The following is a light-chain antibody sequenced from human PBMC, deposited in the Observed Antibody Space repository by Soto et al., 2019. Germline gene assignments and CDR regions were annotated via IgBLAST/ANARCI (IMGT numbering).Light chain of an antibody. V-gene: IGLV6-57*02. CDR1: SGSIASNY. J-gene: IGLJ3*02. CDR2: ENN. CDR3: QSYNNTNQV. Sequence: NFMLTQPHSVSESPGKTVTISCTGSSGSIASNYVQWYQQRPGSAPTTVICENNQRPSEVPDRFSGSIDSSSNSASLTISGLKTEDEADYYCQSYNNTNQVFGGGTKLTVL.